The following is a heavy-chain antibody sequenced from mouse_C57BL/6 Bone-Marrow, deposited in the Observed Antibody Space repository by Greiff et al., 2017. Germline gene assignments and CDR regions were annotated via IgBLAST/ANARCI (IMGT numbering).Heavy chain of an antibody. CDR3: ARSNYYGSNYAMDY. J-gene: IGHJ4*01. Sequence: VQLQQSGPELVKPGASVKISCKASGYAFSSSWMNWVKQRPGKGLEWIGRIYPGDGDTNYNGKFKGKATLTADKSSSTAYMQLSSLTSEDSAVYFCARSNYYGSNYAMDYWGQGTSVTVSS. CDR2: IYPGDGDT. V-gene: IGHV1-82*01. D-gene: IGHD1-1*01. CDR1: GYAFSSSW.